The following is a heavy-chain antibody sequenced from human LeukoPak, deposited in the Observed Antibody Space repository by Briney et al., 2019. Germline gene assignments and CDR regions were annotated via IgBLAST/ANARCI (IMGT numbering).Heavy chain of an antibody. D-gene: IGHD2-2*02. V-gene: IGHV3-30-3*01. Sequence: GGSLRLSCAASGFTFSSYAMHWVRQAPGKGLEWVAAISYDGGNKYYADSVKGRFTISRDNSKNMLYLQMNSLRAEDTAVYYCARSRIVVVPAAIGFDYWGQGTLVTVSS. CDR1: GFTFSSYA. J-gene: IGHJ4*02. CDR3: ARSRIVVVPAAIGFDY. CDR2: ISYDGGNK.